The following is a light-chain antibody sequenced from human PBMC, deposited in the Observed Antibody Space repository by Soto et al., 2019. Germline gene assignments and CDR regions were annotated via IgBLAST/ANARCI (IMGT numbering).Light chain of an antibody. CDR2: DAS. J-gene: IGKJ4*01. Sequence: EIVLTQSLGTLSLSPGERATLSCRASQSLSTYLAWYQQRPGQAPRLLIYDASNRATGIPARFSGSGSGTDFTLTISSLEPEDFAVYYCQQRSAWPLTFGGGTKVEIK. V-gene: IGKV3-11*01. CDR3: QQRSAWPLT. CDR1: QSLSTY.